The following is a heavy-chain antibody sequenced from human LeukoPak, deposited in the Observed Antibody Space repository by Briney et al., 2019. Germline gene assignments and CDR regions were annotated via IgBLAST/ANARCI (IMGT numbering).Heavy chain of an antibody. D-gene: IGHD3-22*01. CDR3: ARAEFPYYYDSSTRNPPYAFDI. CDR1: GGTFSSYA. Sequence: ASVKVSCKASGGTFSSYAISWVRQAPGQGLEWMGGIIPIFGTANYAQKFQGRVTITADESTSTAYMELSSLRSEDTAVYYCARAEFPYYYDSSTRNPPYAFDIWGQGTMVTVSS. V-gene: IGHV1-69*13. CDR2: IIPIFGTA. J-gene: IGHJ3*02.